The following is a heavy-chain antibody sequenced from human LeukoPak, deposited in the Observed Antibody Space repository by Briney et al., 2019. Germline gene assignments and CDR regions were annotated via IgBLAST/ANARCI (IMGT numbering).Heavy chain of an antibody. Sequence: GESLKISCKGSGYNFITYWIAWVRQMPGKGLEWMGNIYPGDSDTRYSPSFQGQVSISADKSISTAYLQWGSLKASDTAMYYCARQSCSGGNCYPRAFDIWGQGTMVTVSS. D-gene: IGHD2-15*01. J-gene: IGHJ3*02. CDR3: ARQSCSGGNCYPRAFDI. CDR2: IYPGDSDT. CDR1: GYNFITYW. V-gene: IGHV5-51*01.